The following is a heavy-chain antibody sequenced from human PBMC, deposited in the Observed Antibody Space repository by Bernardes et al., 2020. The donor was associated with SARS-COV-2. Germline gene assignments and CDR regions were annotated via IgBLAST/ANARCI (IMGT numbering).Heavy chain of an antibody. Sequence: GGSLSLSCAASGFIVSNKYMTWVRQAPGKGLEWVSVIYSDGTTFYTDSVKGRFTISRDNSKNTLYLQMNSLRVEDAAVYYCARGEAVTILGVPIRGRWYFDLWGRGTQVSVSS. CDR1: GFIVSNKY. CDR2: IYSDGTT. CDR3: ARGEAVTILGVPIRGRWYFDL. J-gene: IGHJ2*01. V-gene: IGHV3-66*02. D-gene: IGHD3-3*01.